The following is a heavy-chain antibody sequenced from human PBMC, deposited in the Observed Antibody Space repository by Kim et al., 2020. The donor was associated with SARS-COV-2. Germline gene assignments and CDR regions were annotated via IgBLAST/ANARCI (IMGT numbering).Heavy chain of an antibody. D-gene: IGHD3-3*01. V-gene: IGHV4-39*07. J-gene: IGHJ3*02. CDR2: IYYSGST. CDR3: ARGAVRWLLSPDAFDI. Sequence: SETLSLTCTVSGGSINSSSYYWGWIRQPPGKGLEWIGSIYYSGSTYYNPSLKSRVTISVDTSKNQFSLKLSSVTAADTAVYYCARGAVRWLLSPDAFDIWGQGTMVTVSS. CDR1: GGSINSSSYY.